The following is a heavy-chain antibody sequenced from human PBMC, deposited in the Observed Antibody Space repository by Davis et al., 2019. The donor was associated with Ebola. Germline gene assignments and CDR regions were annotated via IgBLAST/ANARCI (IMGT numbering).Heavy chain of an antibody. Sequence: ASVKVSCKASGYTFTSYYMHWVRQATGQGLEWMGWMNPNSGNTGYAQKFQGRVTMTRNTSISTAYMELSSLRSEDTAVYYCASTPSRGYNWFDPWGQGTLVTVSS. V-gene: IGHV1-8*02. CDR3: ASTPSRGYNWFDP. CDR2: MNPNSGNT. CDR1: GYTFTSYY. J-gene: IGHJ5*02.